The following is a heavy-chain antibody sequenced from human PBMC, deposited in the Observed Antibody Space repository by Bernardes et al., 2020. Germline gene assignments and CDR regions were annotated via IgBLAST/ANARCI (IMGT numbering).Heavy chain of an antibody. J-gene: IGHJ6*03. V-gene: IGHV3-53*01. D-gene: IGHD2-2*03. CDR3: ARVDVSDYYYYMDV. Sequence: GGSLRLSCAASGFTVSSNYMSWVRQAPGKGLEWVSVIYSGGSTYYADSVKGRFTISRDNSKNTLYLQMNSLRAEDTAVYYCARVDVSDYYYYMDVWGKGTTVTVSS. CDR2: IYSGGST. CDR1: GFTVSSNY.